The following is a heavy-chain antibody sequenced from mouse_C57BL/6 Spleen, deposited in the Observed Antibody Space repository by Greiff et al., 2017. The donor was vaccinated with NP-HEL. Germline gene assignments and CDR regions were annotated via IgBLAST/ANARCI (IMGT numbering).Heavy chain of an antibody. V-gene: IGHV1-69*01. Sequence: VQLQQPGAELVMPGASVKLSCKASGYTFTSYWMHWVKQRPGQGLEWIGEIDPSDSYTNYNQKFKGKSILTVDKSSRTAYMQLSSLTSEASAVDYCARSSYDYGGYYAMDYWGQGTSVTVSS. CDR3: ARSSYDYGGYYAMDY. D-gene: IGHD2-4*01. J-gene: IGHJ4*01. CDR2: IDPSDSYT. CDR1: GYTFTSYW.